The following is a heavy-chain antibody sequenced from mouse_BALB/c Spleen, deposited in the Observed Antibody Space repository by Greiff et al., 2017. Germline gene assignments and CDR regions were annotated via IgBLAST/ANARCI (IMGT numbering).Heavy chain of an antibody. D-gene: IGHD2-14*01. V-gene: IGHV1S29*02. J-gene: IGHJ2*01. Sequence: VHVKQSGPELVKPGASVKISCKASGYTFTDYNMHWVKQSHGKSLEWIGYIYPYNGGTGYNQKFKSKATLTVDNSSSTAYMELRSLTSEDSAVYYCARGDYRYDYFDYWGQGTTLTVSS. CDR3: ARGDYRYDYFDY. CDR1: GYTFTDYN. CDR2: IYPYNGGT.